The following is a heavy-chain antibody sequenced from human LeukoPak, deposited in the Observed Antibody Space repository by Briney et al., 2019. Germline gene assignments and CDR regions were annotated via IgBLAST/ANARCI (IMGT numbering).Heavy chain of an antibody. CDR1: GFTFSDYY. J-gene: IGHJ6*04. D-gene: IGHD2-15*01. V-gene: IGHV3-11*06. Sequence: GGSLRLSCAASGFTFSDYYVSWIRQAPGKGLEWVSYISSSSSYTNYADSVKGRFTISRDNAKNSLYLQMNSLRAEDTAVYYCARVVCSGGSCYSYYYGMDVWGKGTTVTVSS. CDR3: ARVVCSGGSCYSYYYGMDV. CDR2: ISSSSSYT.